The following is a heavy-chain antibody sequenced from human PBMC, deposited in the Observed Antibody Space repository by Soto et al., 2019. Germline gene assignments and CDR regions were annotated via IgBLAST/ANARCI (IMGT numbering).Heavy chain of an antibody. CDR3: ARVVHDYVWGSYRDYYYGMDV. CDR2: TYYRSKWYN. J-gene: IGHJ6*02. D-gene: IGHD3-16*02. V-gene: IGHV6-1*01. CDR1: GDSVSSNSAA. Sequence: PSQTLSLTCAISGDSVSSNSAAWNWIRQSPSRGLEWLGGTYYRSKWYNDYAVSVKSRITINPDTSKNQFSLQLNSVTPEDTAVYYCARVVHDYVWGSYRDYYYGMDVWGQGTTVTV.